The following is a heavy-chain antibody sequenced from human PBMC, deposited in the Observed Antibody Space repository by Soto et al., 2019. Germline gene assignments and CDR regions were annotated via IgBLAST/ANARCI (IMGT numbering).Heavy chain of an antibody. CDR3: ARLGGYCSSTSCYGYYGMDV. CDR2: FYYSEST. D-gene: IGHD2-2*01. CDR1: GGSMTSYY. V-gene: IGHV4-59*05. J-gene: IGHJ6*02. Sequence: PSETLSLTCTVSGGSMTSYYWSWIRQPPGKGLEWIGTFYYSESTYYNPSLESRVTISVDTSKNQFSLKVSSVTVADTAVYYCARLGGYCSSTSCYGYYGMDVWGQGTTVTVSS.